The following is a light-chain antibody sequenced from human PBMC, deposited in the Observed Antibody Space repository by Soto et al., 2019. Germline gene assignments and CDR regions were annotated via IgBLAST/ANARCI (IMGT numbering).Light chain of an antibody. V-gene: IGKV3-20*01. CDR2: GAS. CDR3: QQYGSSPVS. CDR1: QSVSSSN. J-gene: IGKJ2*03. Sequence: EIVLTQSPGTLSLSPGEGATLSCRASQSVSSSNLAWYQHKTGQAPRLVMYGASSRATGIPDRFSGSGSGTDFTLTISRLEPEDFAIYYCQQYGSSPVSFGQGTKLEIK.